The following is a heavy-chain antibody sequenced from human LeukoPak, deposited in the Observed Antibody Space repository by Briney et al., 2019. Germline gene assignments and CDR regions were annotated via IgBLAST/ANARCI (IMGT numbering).Heavy chain of an antibody. D-gene: IGHD3-10*01. CDR3: ASSGSGSYYTSLNFDY. V-gene: IGHV3-11*01. CDR2: ISSSGSTI. CDR1: GFTFSDYY. Sequence: GGSLRLSCAASGFTFSDYYMSWIRQAPGKGLEWVSYISSSGSTIYYADSVEGRFTISRDNAKNSLYLQMNSLRAEDTAVYYCASSGSGSYYTSLNFDYWGQGTLVTISS. J-gene: IGHJ4*02.